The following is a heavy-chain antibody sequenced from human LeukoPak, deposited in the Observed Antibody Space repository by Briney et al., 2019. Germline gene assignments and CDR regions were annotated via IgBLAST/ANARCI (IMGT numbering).Heavy chain of an antibody. CDR3: AGDTPPGGDYYFDY. CDR1: GFSFSTYG. CDR2: VWNAGTNT. J-gene: IGHJ4*02. Sequence: GGSLRLSCAASGFSFSTYGMHWVRQAPGKGLEWVALVWNAGTNTYYADSVKGRFTISRDNSKNTLYLQMNSLRAEDTAVYYCAGDTPPGGDYYFDYWGQGTLVIVSS. D-gene: IGHD3-16*01. V-gene: IGHV3-33*01.